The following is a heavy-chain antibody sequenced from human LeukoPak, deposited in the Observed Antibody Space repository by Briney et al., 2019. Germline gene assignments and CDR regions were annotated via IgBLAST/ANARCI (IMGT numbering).Heavy chain of an antibody. CDR3: AELGITMIGGV. Sequence: GGSLRLSCIAPGFTLSSYEMSWIRQAPGKGLEWVSSVDYSGGDTHYADSVMGRFTISRDNSKNTLYLQLNSLRAEDTAVYYCAELGITMIGGVWGKGTTVTISS. CDR1: GFTLSSYE. CDR2: VDYSGGDT. D-gene: IGHD3-10*02. J-gene: IGHJ6*04. V-gene: IGHV3-23*01.